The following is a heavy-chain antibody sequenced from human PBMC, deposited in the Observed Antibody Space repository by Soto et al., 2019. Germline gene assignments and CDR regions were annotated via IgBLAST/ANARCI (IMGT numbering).Heavy chain of an antibody. Sequence: KGLEWVSVISGSGGSTHYADSVKGRSTIARDNSKNTLYLQVNSLRGEDTVLYYAEDGIRDTVPVSAFLLNRSSDL. D-gene: IGHD2-15*01. CDR3: EDGIRDTVPVSAFLLNRSSDL. J-gene: IGHJ2*01. CDR2: ISGSGGST. V-gene: IGHV3-23*01.